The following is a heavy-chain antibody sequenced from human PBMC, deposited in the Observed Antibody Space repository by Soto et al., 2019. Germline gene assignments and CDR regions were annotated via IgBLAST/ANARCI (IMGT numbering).Heavy chain of an antibody. CDR3: ARGRAVAGISGFDP. D-gene: IGHD6-19*01. CDR1: GGSFSGCY. J-gene: IGHJ5*02. CDR2: INHSGST. V-gene: IGHV4-34*01. Sequence: SETLPVPWAVSGGSFSGCYWSWIRQPPGKGLEWIGEINHSGSTNYNPSLKSRVTISVDTSKNQFSLKLSSVTAADTAVYYCARGRAVAGISGFDPWGQGTLVTVSS.